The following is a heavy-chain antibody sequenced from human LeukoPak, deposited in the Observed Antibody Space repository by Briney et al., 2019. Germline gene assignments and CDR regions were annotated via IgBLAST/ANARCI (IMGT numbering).Heavy chain of an antibody. CDR3: ARGSSGGSCPGW. Sequence: ASVKVPCKASGYTFTGYYMHWVRQAPGQGLEWMGWINPNSGGTNYAQKFQGRVTMTRDTSISTAYMELSRLRSDDTAVYYCARGSSGGSCPGWWGQGTLVTVSS. CDR1: GYTFTGYY. D-gene: IGHD2-15*01. CDR2: INPNSGGT. V-gene: IGHV1-2*02. J-gene: IGHJ4*02.